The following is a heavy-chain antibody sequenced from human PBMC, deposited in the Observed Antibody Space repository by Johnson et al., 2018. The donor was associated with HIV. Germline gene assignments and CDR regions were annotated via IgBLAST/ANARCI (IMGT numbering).Heavy chain of an antibody. CDR3: ASERRPWGPDAFDI. CDR1: GFTVSSNY. V-gene: IGHV3-66*02. J-gene: IGHJ3*02. D-gene: IGHD3-16*01. CDR2: IYSGGST. Sequence: VQLVESGGGVVQPGGSLRLSCAASGFTVSSNYMSWVRQAPGKGLEWVSVIYSGGSTYYADSVKGRFTISRDNSKNTLYLQMNSLRAEDTAVYYCASERRPWGPDAFDIWGQGTMVTVSS.